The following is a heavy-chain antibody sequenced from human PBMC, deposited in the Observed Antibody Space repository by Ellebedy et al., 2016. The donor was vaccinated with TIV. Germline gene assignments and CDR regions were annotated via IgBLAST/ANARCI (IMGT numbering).Heavy chain of an antibody. CDR3: ARDGQQLAPIDY. D-gene: IGHD6-13*01. CDR1: GGSISSSSYY. J-gene: IGHJ4*02. CDR2: IYYSGST. Sequence: SETLSLTXTVSGGSISSSSYYWGWIRQPPGKGLEWIGSIYYSGSTYYNPSLKSRVTISVDTSKNQFSLKLSSVTAADTAVYYCARDGQQLAPIDYWGQGTLVTVSS. V-gene: IGHV4-39*07.